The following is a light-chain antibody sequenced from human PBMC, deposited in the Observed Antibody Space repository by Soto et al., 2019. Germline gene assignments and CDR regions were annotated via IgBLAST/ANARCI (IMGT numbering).Light chain of an antibody. J-gene: IGLJ2*01. Sequence: QSVLTQPPSASGTPGQRVTISCSGSSSNIGSNYVYWYQQLPGTAPKLLIYRNNQRPSGVPDRFSGSKSGTSASLAISGLWSEDEADYYCAAWDDRLSVVFGGGTKLTVL. CDR1: SSNIGSNY. CDR2: RNN. V-gene: IGLV1-47*03. CDR3: AAWDDRLSVV.